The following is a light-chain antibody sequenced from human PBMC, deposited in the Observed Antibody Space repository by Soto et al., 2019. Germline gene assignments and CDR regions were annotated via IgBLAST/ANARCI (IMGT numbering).Light chain of an antibody. J-gene: IGLJ2*01. V-gene: IGLV2-8*01. Sequence: QSALTQPPSASGSPEQSVTISCTGTSSDVGGYNYVSWYQQHPGKAPKLMIYEVSKRPSGVPDRFSGSKSGNTASLTVSGLQAEDEADYYCSSYAGSNHLVVFGGGTKVTVL. CDR2: EVS. CDR3: SSYAGSNHLVV. CDR1: SSDVGGYNY.